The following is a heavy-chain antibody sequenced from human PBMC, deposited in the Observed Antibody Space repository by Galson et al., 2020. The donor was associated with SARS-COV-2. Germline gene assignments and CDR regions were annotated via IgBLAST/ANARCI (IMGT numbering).Heavy chain of an antibody. V-gene: IGHV3-30*04. J-gene: IGHJ4*02. D-gene: IGHD4-4*01. CDR1: GFSFTTYA. CDR2: ISYDGTKN. CDR3: ARDFDYSNPGY. Sequence: GGSLRLSCAASGFSFTTYAMLWVRQAPGKGLEWVAVISYDGTKNYYADSVKGRFTISRDNPKNTLFLQMNSLRVEDTALYYCARDFDYSNPGYWGQGTLVTVSS.